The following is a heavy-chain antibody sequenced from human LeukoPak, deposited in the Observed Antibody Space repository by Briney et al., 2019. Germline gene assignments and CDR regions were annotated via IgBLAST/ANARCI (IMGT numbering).Heavy chain of an antibody. CDR1: GFTFSSYW. D-gene: IGHD3-10*01. CDR2: INSDGGTT. J-gene: IGHJ4*02. Sequence: GGSLRLSCGASGFTFSSYWMHWVRQAPGKGLVWVSGINSDGGTTTYADSVKGRFTISRDNAKNTLYLQMNNLRAEDTAVYYCATDYYVSGSYYRLFYWGQGTLVTVSS. CDR3: ATDYYVSGSYYRLFY. V-gene: IGHV3-74*01.